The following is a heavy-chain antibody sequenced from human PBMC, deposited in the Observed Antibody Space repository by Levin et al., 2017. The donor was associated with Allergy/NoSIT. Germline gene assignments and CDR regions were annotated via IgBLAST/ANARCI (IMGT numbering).Heavy chain of an antibody. CDR1: GGSFNDHF. CDR3: ARTNWANNWLDP. J-gene: IGHJ5*02. Sequence: RASETLSLTCAVYGGSFNDHFWAWIRQPPGKGLEWIGEINHVGSTNFSPSLKSRVTLSRDTSRNQVSLSLRSVTAADTAMYYCARTNWANNWLDPWGQGILVTVSS. CDR2: INHVGST. V-gene: IGHV4-34*01. D-gene: IGHD7-27*01.